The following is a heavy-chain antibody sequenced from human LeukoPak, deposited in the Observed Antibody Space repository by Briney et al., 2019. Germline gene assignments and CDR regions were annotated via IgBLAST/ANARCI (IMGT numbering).Heavy chain of an antibody. CDR2: IVVGSGNT. D-gene: IGHD1-26*01. V-gene: IGHV1-58*02. CDR3: AVSIVGAEGHFDY. CDR1: GFTFTSSA. J-gene: IGHJ4*02. Sequence: GASVKVSCKASGFTFTSSAMQWVRQARGQRLEWIGWIVVGSGNTNYAQKFQERVTITRDMSTSTAYIELSSLRSEDTAVYYCAVSIVGAEGHFDYWGQGTLVTVSS.